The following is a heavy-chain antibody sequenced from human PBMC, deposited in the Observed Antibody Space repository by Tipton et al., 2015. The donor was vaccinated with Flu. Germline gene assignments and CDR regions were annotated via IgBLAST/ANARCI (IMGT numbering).Heavy chain of an antibody. V-gene: IGHV4-38-2*01. D-gene: IGHD3-10*01. CDR1: GDSISSDYF. CDR2: ISHSGRT. Sequence: TLSLTCVVSGDSISSDYFWGWIRQPPGKGLEWIGSISHSGRTYYKPSLKSRVTMSLDTSENQLSLNLRFVTAADTAVYYCARSTYYYGSGTSDFWGQGTLVTVSS. J-gene: IGHJ4*02. CDR3: ARSTYYYGSGTSDF.